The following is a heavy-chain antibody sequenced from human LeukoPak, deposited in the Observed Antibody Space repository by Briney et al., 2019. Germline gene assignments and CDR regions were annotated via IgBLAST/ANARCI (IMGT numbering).Heavy chain of an antibody. Sequence: QPGGSLRLSCAASGSTFSSYWMGWVRQAPGKGLEWVANIKQDGSEKYYVDSVKGRFTISRDNAKNSLYLQMNSLRAEDTAVYYCARQEGWTDYWGQGTLVTVSS. D-gene: IGHD3/OR15-3a*01. CDR1: GSTFSSYW. V-gene: IGHV3-7*01. CDR3: ARQEGWTDY. J-gene: IGHJ4*02. CDR2: IKQDGSEK.